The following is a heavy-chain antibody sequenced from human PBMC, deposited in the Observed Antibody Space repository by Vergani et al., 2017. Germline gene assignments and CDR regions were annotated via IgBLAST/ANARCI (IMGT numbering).Heavy chain of an antibody. CDR3: ARDLHYGSGRALDY. CDR2: IYSGGST. D-gene: IGHD3-10*01. J-gene: IGHJ4*02. CDR1: GFTVSSNY. V-gene: IGHV3-66*02. Sequence: PASGFTVSSNYMSWVRQAPGKGLEWVSVIYSGGSTYYADSVKGRFTISRDNSKNTLYLQMNSLRAEDTAVYYCARDLHYGSGRALDYWGQGTLVTVSS.